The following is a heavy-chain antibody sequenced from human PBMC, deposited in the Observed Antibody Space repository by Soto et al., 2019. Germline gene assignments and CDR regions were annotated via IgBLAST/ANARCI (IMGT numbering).Heavy chain of an antibody. J-gene: IGHJ4*02. Sequence: SETLSLTCTVSGGAISLYHWSWVRQPPGKGLEWIGYVFYGGSTAYNPSLQSRVTISVDASMNQFSLRLTSVTPADTAVYFCARVGMGPRRVGSCYFDNWSKGSLVTVP. D-gene: IGHD6-6*01. CDR1: GGAISLYH. CDR2: VFYGGST. CDR3: ARVGMGPRRVGSCYFDN. V-gene: IGHV4-59*01.